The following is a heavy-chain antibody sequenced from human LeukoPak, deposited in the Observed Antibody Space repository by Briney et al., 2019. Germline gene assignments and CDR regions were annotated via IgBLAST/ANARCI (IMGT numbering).Heavy chain of an antibody. Sequence: APVKVSCKASGYTFTSYYMHWVRQAPGQGLEWMGIINPSGGSTSYAQKFQGRVTMTRDTSTSTVYMELSSLRSEDTAVYYCARDPTSSATVAGDPYYYYYMDVWGKGTTVTVSS. D-gene: IGHD6-19*01. V-gene: IGHV1-46*01. CDR1: GYTFTSYY. J-gene: IGHJ6*03. CDR3: ARDPTSSATVAGDPYYYYYMDV. CDR2: INPSGGST.